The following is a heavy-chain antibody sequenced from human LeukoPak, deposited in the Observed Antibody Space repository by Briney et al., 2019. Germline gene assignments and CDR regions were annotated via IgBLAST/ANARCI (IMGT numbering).Heavy chain of an antibody. D-gene: IGHD3-10*01. V-gene: IGHV3-48*03. CDR3: AKDRVAYRGVDFDY. CDR2: ISSSGSTI. Sequence: GGSLRLSCAASGFTFSSYEMNWVRQAPGKGLEWVSYISSSGSTIYYADSVKGRFTISRDNAKNTLYLQMNSLRADDTAVYYCAKDRVAYRGVDFDYWGQGTLVTVSS. J-gene: IGHJ4*02. CDR1: GFTFSSYE.